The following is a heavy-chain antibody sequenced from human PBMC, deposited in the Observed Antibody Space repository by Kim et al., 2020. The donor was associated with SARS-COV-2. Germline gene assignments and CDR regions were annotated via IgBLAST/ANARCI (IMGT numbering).Heavy chain of an antibody. D-gene: IGHD2-2*02. Sequence: GDSVKGRFTISRDNSRATLFLQMNSLRAENTAIYYCAKHPTASCYTGLDYWGQGTLVTVSS. V-gene: IGHV3-23*01. CDR3: AKHPTASCYTGLDY. J-gene: IGHJ4*02.